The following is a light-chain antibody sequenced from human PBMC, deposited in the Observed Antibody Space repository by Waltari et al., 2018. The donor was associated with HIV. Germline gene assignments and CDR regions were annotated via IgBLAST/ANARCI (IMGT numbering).Light chain of an antibody. V-gene: IGLV1-47*01. CDR3: AAWDNSLSAPV. CDR2: RNN. CDR1: RSHLGSNY. J-gene: IGLJ3*02. Sequence: QSVLTQPPSASGTPGQSAATPCPGIRSHLGSNYVYWYPQLPGTAPHPLIYRNNKRPSGVPDRFSGSKSGTSASLAISGLRSEDEADYYCAAWDNSLSAPVFGGGTKLTVL.